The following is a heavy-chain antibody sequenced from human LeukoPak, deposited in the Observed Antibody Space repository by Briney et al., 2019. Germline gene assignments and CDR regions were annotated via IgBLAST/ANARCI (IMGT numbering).Heavy chain of an antibody. V-gene: IGHV3-66*02. CDR3: ARESWGIAVAQY. J-gene: IGHJ4*02. CDR1: GFTVSSNY. CDR2: IYSGGST. D-gene: IGHD6-19*01. Sequence: PGGSLRLSCAASGFTVSSNYMSWVRQAPGKGLEWVSVIYSGGSTYYPDSVKGRFTISRDNSKNTLYLQMNSLRAEDTAVYYCARESWGIAVAQYWGQGTLVTVSS.